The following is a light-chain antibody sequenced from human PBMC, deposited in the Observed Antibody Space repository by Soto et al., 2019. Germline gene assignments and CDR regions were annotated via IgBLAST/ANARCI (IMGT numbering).Light chain of an antibody. CDR3: SSYTSSSTRV. CDR2: EVS. Sequence: QSALTQPASVSGSPGQSITISCTGTSSDVGGYNYVSWYQQHPGKAPKLMIYEVSNRPSGVSNRFSGSKSGNMASLTISGLQAEDEADYYCSSYTSSSTRVFGGGTKLTVL. J-gene: IGLJ3*02. CDR1: SSDVGGYNY. V-gene: IGLV2-14*01.